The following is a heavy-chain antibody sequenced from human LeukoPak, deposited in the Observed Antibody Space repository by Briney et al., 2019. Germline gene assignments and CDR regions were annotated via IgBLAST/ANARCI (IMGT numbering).Heavy chain of an antibody. D-gene: IGHD3-3*01. Sequence: ASVTVSCKASGYTFTGYYMHWVRQAPGQGLEWMGWINPNSGGTNYAQKFQGRVTMTRDTSISTAYMELSRLRSDDTAVYYCARGSHHTYYDFWSGDYGMDVWGQGTTVTVSS. CDR3: ARGSHHTYYDFWSGDYGMDV. J-gene: IGHJ6*02. CDR1: GYTFTGYY. CDR2: INPNSGGT. V-gene: IGHV1-2*02.